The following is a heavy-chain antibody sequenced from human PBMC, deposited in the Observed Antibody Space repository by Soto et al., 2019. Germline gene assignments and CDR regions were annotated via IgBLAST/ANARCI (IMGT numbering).Heavy chain of an antibody. CDR2: ISYDGTNN. Sequence: PGGSLRLSCAASGFTFSSFGMHWVRQAPGKGLEWVAFISYDGTNNYYADSVKGRFTISRDNSKNTLYLQMNSLRAEDTAVYYCARGGGCSGGSCNFDYWGQGTLVTVSS. CDR3: ARGGGCSGGSCNFDY. J-gene: IGHJ4*02. CDR1: GFTFSSFG. D-gene: IGHD2-15*01. V-gene: IGHV3-30*03.